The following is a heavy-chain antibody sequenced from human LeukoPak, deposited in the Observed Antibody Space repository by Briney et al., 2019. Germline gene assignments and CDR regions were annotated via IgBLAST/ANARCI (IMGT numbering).Heavy chain of an antibody. D-gene: IGHD6-6*01. CDR2: INPNSGGT. CDR1: GYTFTGYY. V-gene: IGHV1-2*02. CDR3: ASGGSSYYYYYYMDV. Sequence: GASVKVSCKASGYTFTGYYMHWVRQAPGQGLEWMGWINPNSGGTNYAQKFQGRVTMTRDTSISTAYMELSRLRSDDTAVYYCASGGSSYYYYYYMDVWGKGTKVTISS. J-gene: IGHJ6*03.